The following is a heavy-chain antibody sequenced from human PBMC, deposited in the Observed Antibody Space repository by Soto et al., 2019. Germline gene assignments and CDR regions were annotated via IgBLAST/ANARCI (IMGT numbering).Heavy chain of an antibody. CDR3: ARDVFHRLANCGGDCNHN. V-gene: IGHV3-66*01. J-gene: IGHJ4*02. CDR2: IYSGGRT. Sequence: EVQLVASGGGLVQPGGSLXISCXASGFXVSSSYMSWVRQAPEKGLEWVSLIYSGGRTFYADSVKGRFTISRDNSKNTLSLQMDSLRVEDTAVYYCARDVFHRLANCGGDCNHNWGQGTLVTVSS. CDR1: GFXVSSSY. D-gene: IGHD2-21*02.